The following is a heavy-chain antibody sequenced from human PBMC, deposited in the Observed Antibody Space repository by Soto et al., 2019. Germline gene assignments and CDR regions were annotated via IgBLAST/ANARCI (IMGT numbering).Heavy chain of an antibody. Sequence: QTLSLTCAISGDSVSSNTAAWSWIRQSPSRGLEWLGRTYKRSKWYSDFAISVKSRITINADTSKNQFSLHLDSVTPEDTAVYYCARDNRIEVGHDFWGQGTQVTVSS. CDR3: ARDNRIEVGHDF. CDR2: TYKRSKWYS. V-gene: IGHV6-1*01. CDR1: GDSVSSNTAA. J-gene: IGHJ4*02. D-gene: IGHD6-19*01.